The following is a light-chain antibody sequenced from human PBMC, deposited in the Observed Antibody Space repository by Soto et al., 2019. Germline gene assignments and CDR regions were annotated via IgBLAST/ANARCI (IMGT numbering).Light chain of an antibody. V-gene: IGKV1-5*03. CDR3: QYYKSYSEA. J-gene: IGKJ1*01. CDR2: KAS. CDR1: QTISSW. Sequence: DIQMTQSPSTLSGSVGDRVTITSRASQTISSWLAWYQQKPGKAPKLLIYKASTLKSGVPSRFSGSGSGTEFTLTISSLQPDDFATYYCQYYKSYSEAFGQGNKVDIK.